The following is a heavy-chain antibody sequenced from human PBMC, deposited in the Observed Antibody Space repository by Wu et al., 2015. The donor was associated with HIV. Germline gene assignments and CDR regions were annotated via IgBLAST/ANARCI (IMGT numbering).Heavy chain of an antibody. CDR2: TTPMFGTT. CDR3: AREIEDPAIMVRAGFDP. V-gene: IGHV1-69*05. CDR1: GGIFSNYD. D-gene: IGHD3-10*01. Sequence: QVQLVQPGAEVKKPGSSVKVSCKASGGIFSNYDINWVRQAPGQGLEWMGGTTPMFGTTNYAQKFQGRVTITSDVYTSTVYMELSSLRSEDTAIYYCAREIEDPAIMVRAGFDPWGQGTLVTVSS. J-gene: IGHJ5*02.